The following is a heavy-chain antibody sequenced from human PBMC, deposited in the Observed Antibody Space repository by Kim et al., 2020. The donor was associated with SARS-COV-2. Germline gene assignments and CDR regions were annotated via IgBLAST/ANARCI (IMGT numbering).Heavy chain of an antibody. Sequence: KYYADAVKSHFTISRDNSKNTLCLQVNSQSAEDTAVYYCAKEEGYYFDYWGQGSLVTVSS. CDR3: AKEEGYYFDY. J-gene: IGHJ4*02. CDR2: K. V-gene: IGHV3-30*02.